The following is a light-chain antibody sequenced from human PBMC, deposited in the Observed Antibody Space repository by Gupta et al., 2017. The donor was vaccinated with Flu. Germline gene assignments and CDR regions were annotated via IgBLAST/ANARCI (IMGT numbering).Light chain of an antibody. Sequence: FLFASVGDTATITCRASQSIRNYLAWYQHKPGKAPRLLIYAASSWESGIPARFSGSGYGTDFTLTISRRQPEDFAAYYCHQSDSSLPITFGQGTRLEIK. V-gene: IGKV1-39*01. CDR3: HQSDSSLPIT. CDR1: QSIRNY. CDR2: AAS. J-gene: IGKJ5*01.